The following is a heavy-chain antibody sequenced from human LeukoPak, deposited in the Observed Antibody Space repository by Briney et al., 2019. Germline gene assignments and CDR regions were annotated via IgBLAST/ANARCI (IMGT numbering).Heavy chain of an antibody. J-gene: IGHJ5*02. V-gene: IGHV1-69*04. Sequence: SVKVSCKASGGTFSSYAISWVRQAPGQGLEWMGRIIPILGIANYAQKFQGRVTITADKSTSTAYMELSSLRSEDTAVYYCARDQLWFGELQSSFDPWGQGTLVTVYS. D-gene: IGHD3-10*01. CDR3: ARDQLWFGELQSSFDP. CDR1: GGTFSSYA. CDR2: IIPILGIA.